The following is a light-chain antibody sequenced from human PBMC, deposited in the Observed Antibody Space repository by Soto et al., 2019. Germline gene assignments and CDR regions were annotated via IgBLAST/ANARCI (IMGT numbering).Light chain of an antibody. Sequence: QSVLTQPASVSGSPGQSITISCTGTSSDVGGYNYVSWYQQHPGKAPKLMIYDVSNRPSGVSNRFSGSKSGNTASLTISGLQAEDEAGYYCSSYTSSSTLVFGTGTKVTXL. CDR2: DVS. CDR3: SSYTSSSTLV. CDR1: SSDVGGYNY. J-gene: IGLJ1*01. V-gene: IGLV2-14*01.